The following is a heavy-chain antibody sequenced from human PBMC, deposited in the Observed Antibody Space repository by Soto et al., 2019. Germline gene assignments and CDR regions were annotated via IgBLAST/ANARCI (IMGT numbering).Heavy chain of an antibody. Sequence: SETLSLTCTVSGGSISSYYWSWIRQPPGKGLEWIGYIYYSGSTNYNPSLKSRVTISVDTSKNQFSLKLSSVTAADTAVYYCARMNGRYGDWYYWGQGTLVTVSS. D-gene: IGHD4-17*01. V-gene: IGHV4-59*01. CDR2: IYYSGST. CDR3: ARMNGRYGDWYY. CDR1: GGSISSYY. J-gene: IGHJ4*02.